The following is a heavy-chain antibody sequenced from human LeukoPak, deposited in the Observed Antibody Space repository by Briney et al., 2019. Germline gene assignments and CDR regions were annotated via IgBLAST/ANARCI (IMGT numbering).Heavy chain of an antibody. CDR1: GYTFTSYV. D-gene: IGHD6-19*01. CDR2: ISAYNGNT. J-gene: IGHJ5*02. Sequence: GASVKVSCKASGYTFTSYVISWVGQAPGQGLEWMGWISAYNGNTNYAQKLQGRVTMTTDTSTSTAYMELRSLRSDDTAVYYCARAGGTAVAGGFDPWGQGTLVTVSS. V-gene: IGHV1-18*01. CDR3: ARAGGTAVAGGFDP.